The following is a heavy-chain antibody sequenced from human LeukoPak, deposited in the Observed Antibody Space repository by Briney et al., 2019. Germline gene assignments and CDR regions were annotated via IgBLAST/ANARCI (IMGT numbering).Heavy chain of an antibody. CDR3: ARDYGGNSGEFDP. V-gene: IGHV4-59*01. J-gene: IGHJ5*02. CDR2: VYNRGTT. CDR1: GDSITSYY. D-gene: IGHD4-23*01. Sequence: PSETLSLTCYVSGDSITSYYWSWIRQSPMKGLEWIGSVYNRGTTYYNPSLKSRVTISGDTSKNQLSLRMTYVTTADTAVYFCARDYGGNSGEFDPWGQGTLVTVSS.